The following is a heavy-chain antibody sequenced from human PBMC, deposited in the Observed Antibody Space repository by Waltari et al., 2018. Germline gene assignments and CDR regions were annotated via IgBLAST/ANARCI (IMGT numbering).Heavy chain of an antibody. CDR2: IYSRRST. J-gene: IGHJ3*02. CDR3: ARDLARRAAIGCAFDI. Sequence: QVQLQESGAGLVKHSETLSLTCTVAAGSIGSYYCSWIRPPPGKGLEWMGYIYSRRSTNYNPSRKSRVTISADTSKNQFSLKLSSVNAADTDVYYGARDLARRAAIGCAFDIWGQGIMVTVSS. D-gene: IGHD2-2*01. CDR1: AGSIGSYY. V-gene: IGHV4-59*01.